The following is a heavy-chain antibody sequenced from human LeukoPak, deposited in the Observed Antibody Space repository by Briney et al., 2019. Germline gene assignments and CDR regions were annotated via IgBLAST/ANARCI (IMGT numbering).Heavy chain of an antibody. Sequence: SETLSLTCTVSGASINTSNFYWGWIRQPPGKGLESIGSVSHTGSTYSNPSLNSRVTISVDTSKNQFSLKLTCVTAADTAVYFCARQGTMTRGGYWLDPWGQGSLVTVSS. V-gene: IGHV4-39*01. CDR2: VSHTGST. CDR3: ARQGTMTRGGYWLDP. J-gene: IGHJ5*02. D-gene: IGHD3-10*01. CDR1: GASINTSNFY.